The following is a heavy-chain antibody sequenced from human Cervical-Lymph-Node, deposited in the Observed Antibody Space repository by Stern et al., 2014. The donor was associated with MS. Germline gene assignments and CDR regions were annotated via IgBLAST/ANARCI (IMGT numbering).Heavy chain of an antibody. CDR1: GFTFSSYA. V-gene: IGHV3-30*04. Sequence: MQLVESGGGVVQPGRSLRLSCAASGFTFSSYAMHWVRQAPGKGLEWVAVISFDGSNKYYADPVKGRFTISRDNSKNMLYLQMNSLRAEDTAVYYCASSYDTSGYFGSDYWGQGTLVTVSS. J-gene: IGHJ4*02. CDR2: ISFDGSNK. CDR3: ASSYDTSGYFGSDY. D-gene: IGHD3-22*01.